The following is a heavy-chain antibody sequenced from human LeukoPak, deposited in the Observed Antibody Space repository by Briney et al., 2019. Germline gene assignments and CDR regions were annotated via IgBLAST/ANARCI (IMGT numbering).Heavy chain of an antibody. Sequence: SETLSLTCAVYGVSFSGYYWSWIRQPPGKGLEWIGEINHSGSTNYNPSLKSRVTISVDTSKNQFSLKLSSVTAADTAVYYCARGDVKSGVFDIWGQGTMVTVSS. J-gene: IGHJ3*02. D-gene: IGHD2-8*01. CDR1: GVSFSGYY. CDR2: INHSGST. CDR3: ARGDVKSGVFDI. V-gene: IGHV4-34*01.